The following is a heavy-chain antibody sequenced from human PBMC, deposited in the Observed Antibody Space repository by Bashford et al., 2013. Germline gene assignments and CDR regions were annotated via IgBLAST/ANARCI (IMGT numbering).Heavy chain of an antibody. V-gene: IGHV3-23*01. J-gene: IGHJ4*02. D-gene: IGHD1-14*01. Sequence: VRPAPQGRGWEWVSAISGSGGSTYYADSVKGRFTISRDNSKNTLYLQMNSLRAEDTAVYYCARDRTGYYFDYWGQGILVTVSS. CDR3: ARDRTGYYFDY. CDR2: ISGSGGST.